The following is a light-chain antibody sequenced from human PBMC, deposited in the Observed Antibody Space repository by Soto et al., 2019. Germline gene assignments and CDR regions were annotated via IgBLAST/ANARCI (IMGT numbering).Light chain of an antibody. CDR1: QSISSY. CDR3: QQSYTIPIS. Sequence: DIQMTQSPSSLSAFIGGRVTDTSRASQSISSYLQWYHQTPGKAPNVLRSGSSSLKRGVPSRVSGSGSGTDFTLTISSLKPEDFGTYYCQQSYTIPISFGQGTRLEIK. J-gene: IGKJ5*01. V-gene: IGKV1-39*01. CDR2: GSS.